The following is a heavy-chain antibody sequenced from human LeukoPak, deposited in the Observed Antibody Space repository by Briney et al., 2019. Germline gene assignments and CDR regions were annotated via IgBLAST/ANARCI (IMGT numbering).Heavy chain of an antibody. Sequence: ASVKVSCKASGGTFSSYAISWVRPAPGQGLEWMGGIIPIFGTANYAQKFQGRVTITADESTSTAYMKLSSLRSEDTAVYYCASSGEVPAASWFDPWGQGTLVTVSS. CDR2: IIPIFGTA. V-gene: IGHV1-69*01. CDR1: GGTFSSYA. CDR3: ASSGEVPAASWFDP. D-gene: IGHD2-2*01. J-gene: IGHJ5*02.